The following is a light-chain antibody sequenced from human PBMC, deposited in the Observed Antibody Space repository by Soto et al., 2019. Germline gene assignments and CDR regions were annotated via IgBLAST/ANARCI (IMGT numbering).Light chain of an antibody. J-gene: IGLJ2*01. CDR3: SSYTSSSTLLV. V-gene: IGLV2-14*01. CDR1: SSDVGGFKF. CDR2: DVS. Sequence: QSALTQPASVSGSPGQSITISCTGTSSDVGGFKFVSWYQQHPGKAPKLMIYDVSNRPSGVSNRFSGSKSGNTASLTISGLQSEDEGDYYCSSYTSSSTLLVFGGGTKLTVL.